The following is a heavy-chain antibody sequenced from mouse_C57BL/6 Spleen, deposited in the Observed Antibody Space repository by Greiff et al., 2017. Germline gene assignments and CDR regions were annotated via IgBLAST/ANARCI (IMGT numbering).Heavy chain of an antibody. CDR3: ARIYDSNGGYYAMDY. V-gene: IGHV1-18*01. CDR2: INPNNGGT. CDR1: GYTFTDYN. Sequence: VQLQQSGPELVKPGASVKIPCKASGYTFTDYNMDWVKQSHGKSLEWIGDINPNNGGTIYNQKFKGKATLTVDKSSSTAYMELRSLTSEDTAVYYGARIYDSNGGYYAMDYWGQGTSVTVSS. D-gene: IGHD2-5*01. J-gene: IGHJ4*01.